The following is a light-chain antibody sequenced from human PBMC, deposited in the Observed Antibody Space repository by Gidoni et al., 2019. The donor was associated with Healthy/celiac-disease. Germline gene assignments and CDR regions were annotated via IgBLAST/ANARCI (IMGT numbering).Light chain of an antibody. J-gene: IGLJ2*01. CDR1: KLGDKY. CDR2: QDS. Sequence: SYELTQPPSVSVSPGQTASITCPGDKLGDKYACWYQQKPGQSPVLVIYQDSKRPSRIPERFSGSNSGNTATLTISGTQAMDEADYYCQAWDSSTEVVFGGGTKLTVL. CDR3: QAWDSSTEVV. V-gene: IGLV3-1*01.